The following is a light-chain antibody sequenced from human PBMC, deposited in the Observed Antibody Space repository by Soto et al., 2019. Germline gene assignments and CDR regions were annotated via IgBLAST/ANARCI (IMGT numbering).Light chain of an antibody. CDR3: QQADSIPLT. CDR1: QDISNC. J-gene: IGKJ4*01. Sequence: DIQMTQSPSFVSASVGDRVTITCRASQDISNCLAWYQQKPGRAPKILIFAASTLQRGVPSRFSGSGSGTDFTLTISSLQPEDSATYYCQQADSIPLTFGGGTKVDFK. CDR2: AAS. V-gene: IGKV1-12*01.